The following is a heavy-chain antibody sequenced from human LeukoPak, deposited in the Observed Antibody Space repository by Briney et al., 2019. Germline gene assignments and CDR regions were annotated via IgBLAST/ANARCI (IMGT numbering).Heavy chain of an antibody. D-gene: IGHD5-24*01. Sequence: SETLSLTCTVSGGSISGYYWSWIRQPAGKGLEWIGRIYTSGSTNYNPSLKSRVTMSVDTSKNQFSLKLSSVTAADTAVYYCAREMATTKQYNWFDPWGQGTLVTVSS. CDR3: AREMATTKQYNWFDP. CDR1: GGSISGYY. V-gene: IGHV4-4*07. CDR2: IYTSGST. J-gene: IGHJ5*02.